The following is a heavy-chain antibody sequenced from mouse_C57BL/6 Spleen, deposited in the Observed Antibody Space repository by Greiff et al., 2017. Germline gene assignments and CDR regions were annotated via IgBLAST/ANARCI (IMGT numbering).Heavy chain of an antibody. V-gene: IGHV3-6*01. CDR1: GYSITSGYY. CDR3: ARGGARGYYAMDY. Sequence: ESGPGLVKPSQSLSLTCSVTGYSITSGYYWNWIRQFPGNKLEWMGYISYDGSNNYNPSLKNRISITRDTSKNQFFLKLNSVTTEDTATYYCARGGARGYYAMDYWGQGTSVTVSS. CDR2: ISYDGSN. J-gene: IGHJ4*01.